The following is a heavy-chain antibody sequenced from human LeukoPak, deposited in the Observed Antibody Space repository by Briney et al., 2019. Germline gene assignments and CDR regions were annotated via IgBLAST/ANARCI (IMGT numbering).Heavy chain of an antibody. D-gene: IGHD2/OR15-2a*01. CDR1: GGSFSGYY. J-gene: IGHJ5*02. CDR2: INHSGST. CDR3: AREPVVSHGWFDP. Sequence: PSETLSLTCAVYGGSFSGYYWSWIRQPPGKGLEWIGEINHSGSTNYNPSLKSRVTISVDTSKNQFSLKLSSVTAADTAVYYCAREPVVSHGWFDPWGQGTLVTVSS. V-gene: IGHV4-34*01.